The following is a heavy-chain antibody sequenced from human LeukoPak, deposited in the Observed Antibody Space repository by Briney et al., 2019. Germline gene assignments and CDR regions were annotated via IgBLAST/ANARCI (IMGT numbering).Heavy chain of an antibody. CDR3: AKDGIGGIYYDSSGYFDN. V-gene: IGHV3-23*01. J-gene: IGHJ4*02. Sequence: GGSLRLSCAASRFTFNTYAMRWVRQAPGKGLEWVSAISGSGGSTYYADPLKGRFTISRDNSKNTLYLQMNSLRAEDTALYYCAKDGIGGIYYDSSGYFDNWGQGTLVTVSS. CDR1: RFTFNTYA. CDR2: ISGSGGST. D-gene: IGHD3-22*01.